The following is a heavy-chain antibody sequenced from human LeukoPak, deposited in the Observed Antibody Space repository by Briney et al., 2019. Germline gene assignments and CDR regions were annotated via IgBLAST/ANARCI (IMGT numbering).Heavy chain of an antibody. V-gene: IGHV3-64D*06. Sequence: GGSLRLSCSASGFTFNSYPVHWVRQAPGKGLEYVSGISRNGGSTYYADSVKGRFTISRDNSKNTLYLQMSSLRAEDTAVYYCVKESGFMVAPNSAFDIWGQGTMVAVSS. J-gene: IGHJ3*02. CDR2: ISRNGGST. D-gene: IGHD4/OR15-4a*01. CDR1: GFTFNSYP. CDR3: VKESGFMVAPNSAFDI.